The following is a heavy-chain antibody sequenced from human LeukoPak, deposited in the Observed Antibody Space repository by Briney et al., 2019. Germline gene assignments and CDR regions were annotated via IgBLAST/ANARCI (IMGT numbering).Heavy chain of an antibody. CDR1: GYTFTGYY. Sequence: ASVKVSCKASGYTFTGYYMHWVRQAPGQGLEWMGWINPNSGGTNYAQNFQDRVTMTRGTSISTAYMELSRLRSDDTAVYYCARGNDFSNSGPLLDYWGQGTLVTVSS. CDR2: INPNSGGT. D-gene: IGHD4-11*01. CDR3: ARGNDFSNSGPLLDY. V-gene: IGHV1-2*02. J-gene: IGHJ4*02.